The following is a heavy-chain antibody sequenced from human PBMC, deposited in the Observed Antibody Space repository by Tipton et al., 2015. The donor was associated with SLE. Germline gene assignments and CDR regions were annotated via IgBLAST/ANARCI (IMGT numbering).Heavy chain of an antibody. CDR2: IYYSGST. CDR3: AGQWGDSSSSGDY. CDR1: GGSISSSSYY. V-gene: IGHV4-39*06. D-gene: IGHD6-6*01. Sequence: TLSLTCTVSGGSISSSSYYWGWIRQPPGKGLEWIGSIYYSGSTYYNPSLKSRVTISVDTSKNQFPLKLSSVTAADTAVYYCAGQWGDSSSSGDYWGQGTLVTVSS. J-gene: IGHJ4*02.